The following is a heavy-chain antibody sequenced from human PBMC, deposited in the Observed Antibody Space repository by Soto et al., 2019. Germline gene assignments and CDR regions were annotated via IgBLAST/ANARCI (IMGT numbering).Heavy chain of an antibody. Sequence: QLQLQESGSGLVKPSQTLSLACAVSGGSISSGGYSWSWIRQPPGKGLEWIGYISHSGSTHYNPSHESRVTIPVDRSKNQCPRKLSSVPAADTAVYYCARGGLLPDYWGQGTLVTVPS. V-gene: IGHV4-30-2*01. J-gene: IGHJ4*02. CDR2: ISHSGST. CDR1: GGSISSGGYS. D-gene: IGHD6-19*01. CDR3: ARGGLLPDY.